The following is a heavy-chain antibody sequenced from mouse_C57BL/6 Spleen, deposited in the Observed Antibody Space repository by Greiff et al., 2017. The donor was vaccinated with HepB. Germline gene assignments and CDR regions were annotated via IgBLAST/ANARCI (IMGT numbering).Heavy chain of an antibody. J-gene: IGHJ2*01. CDR2: IYPGSGST. CDR1: GYTFTSYW. D-gene: IGHD1-1*01. CDR3: AYYGSSYVYFDY. Sequence: QVQLQQPGAELVKPGASVKMSCKASGYTFTSYWITWVKQRPGQGLEWIGDIYPGSGSTNYNEKFKSKATLTVDTSSSTAYMQLSSLTSEDSAVYYCAYYGSSYVYFDYWGQGTTLTVSS. V-gene: IGHV1-55*01.